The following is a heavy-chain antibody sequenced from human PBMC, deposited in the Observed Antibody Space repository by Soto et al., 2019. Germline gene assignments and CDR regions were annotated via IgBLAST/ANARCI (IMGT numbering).Heavy chain of an antibody. CDR2: IYYSGST. V-gene: IGHV4-31*02. CDR1: GGSISSGGYY. J-gene: IGHJ4*02. D-gene: IGHD1-26*01. Sequence: SETLSLTXTVSGGSISSGGYYWSWIRQHPGKGLEWIGYIYYSGSTYYNPSLKSRVTISVDTSKNQFSLKLSSVTAADTAVYYCASQHSGSYYYFDYWGQGTLVTVSS. CDR3: ASQHSGSYYYFDY.